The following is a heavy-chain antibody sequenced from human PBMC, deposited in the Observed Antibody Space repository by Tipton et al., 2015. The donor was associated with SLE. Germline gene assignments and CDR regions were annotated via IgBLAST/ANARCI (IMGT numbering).Heavy chain of an antibody. D-gene: IGHD4-17*01. Sequence: TLSLTCTVSGGSVKTYYWSWIRQSPGKGLEWIGHIYTSGSTNYNPSLKSRVTISVDTSKNQFSLKLSSVTAADTAVYYCANLEGGDHGYWGQGTLVTVSS. V-gene: IGHV4-4*08. CDR3: ANLEGGDHGY. J-gene: IGHJ4*02. CDR1: GGSVKTYY. CDR2: IYTSGST.